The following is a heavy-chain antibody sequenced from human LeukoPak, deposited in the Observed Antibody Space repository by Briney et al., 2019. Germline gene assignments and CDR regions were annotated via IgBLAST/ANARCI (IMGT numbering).Heavy chain of an antibody. CDR2: IHYSGST. CDR3: ARHISSGGTYAHFDY. J-gene: IGHJ4*02. CDR1: GFTFSTYW. Sequence: PGGSLRLSCAASGFTFSTYWMSWVRQAPGKGLEWIGYIHYSGSTNYNPSLKSRVTMSLDTSKNQVSLKLNSVTAADTAVYYCARHISSGGTYAHFDYWGQGTLVTVSS. D-gene: IGHD1-26*01. V-gene: IGHV4-59*08.